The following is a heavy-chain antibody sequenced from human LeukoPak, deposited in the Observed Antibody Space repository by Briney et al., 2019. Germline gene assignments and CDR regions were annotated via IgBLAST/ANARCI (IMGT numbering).Heavy chain of an antibody. CDR3: AREGRRPPYYYYYMDV. J-gene: IGHJ6*03. V-gene: IGHV3-48*04. CDR1: GFTFSSYG. Sequence: GGSLRLSCAASGFTFSSYGMHWVRQAPGKGLEWVSYISNSSDSIYYADSVEGRFTISRDNAKNSLYLQMNSLRAEDTAVYYCAREGRRPPYYYYYMDVWGKGTTVTISS. CDR2: ISNSSDSI.